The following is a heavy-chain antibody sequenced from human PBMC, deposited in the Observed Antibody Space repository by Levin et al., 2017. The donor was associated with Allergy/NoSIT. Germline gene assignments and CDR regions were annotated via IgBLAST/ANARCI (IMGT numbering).Heavy chain of an antibody. J-gene: IGHJ4*02. CDR1: GFTFSDYA. CDR2: ISGDSRTI. D-gene: IGHD3-16*01. Sequence: GASVKVSCVVSGFTFSDYAMSWIRQAPDKGLEWISIISGDSRTIYYADSVRGRFTISRDNSKNTLFLQMNSLRAEDTALYYCVSYRDGPYVHIAYWGQGTLVTVSS. V-gene: IGHV3-23*01. CDR3: VSYRDGPYVHIAY.